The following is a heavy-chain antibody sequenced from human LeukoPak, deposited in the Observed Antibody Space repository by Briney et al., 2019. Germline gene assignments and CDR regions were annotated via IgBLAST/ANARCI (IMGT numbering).Heavy chain of an antibody. CDR3: AELGITMIGGV. Sequence: GGSPRLYCAASGFTLSSYWMSWVRQAPGKRLEWVANIKQDGSEKYYVDSVKGRFTISRDNAKNSLYLQMNSLRAEDTAVYYCAELGITMIGGVWGKGTTVTISS. CDR2: IKQDGSEK. D-gene: IGHD3-10*02. J-gene: IGHJ6*04. V-gene: IGHV3-7*01. CDR1: GFTLSSYW.